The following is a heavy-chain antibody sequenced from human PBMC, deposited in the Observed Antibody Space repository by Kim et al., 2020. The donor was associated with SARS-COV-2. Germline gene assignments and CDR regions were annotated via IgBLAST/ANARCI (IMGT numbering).Heavy chain of an antibody. CDR2: ISGSGGST. CDR1: GFTFSSYA. D-gene: IGHD2-15*01. V-gene: IGHV3-23*01. CDR3: AKDRIKGGYYFDY. J-gene: IGHJ4*02. Sequence: GGSLRLSCAASGFTFSSYAMSWVRQAPGKGLEWVSAISGSGGSTYYADSMKGRFTISRDNSKNTLYLQMNSLRAEDTAVYYCAKDRIKGGYYFDYWGQGTLVTVSS.